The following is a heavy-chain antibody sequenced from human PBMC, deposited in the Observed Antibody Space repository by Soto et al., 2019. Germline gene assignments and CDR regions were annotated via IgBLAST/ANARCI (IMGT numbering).Heavy chain of an antibody. V-gene: IGHV1-69*01. J-gene: IGHJ5*02. CDR2: IIPKFGTT. Sequence: QVQLVQSGAEVKKPGSSVKVSCKASGGTLSTYPINWVRQAPGQGLEYMGGIIPKFGTTNYAQKFRGTVTITADESTSTAYMELNNLRSEDTAVYYCARGDSNITGWYIWFDPWGQGTLVTVSS. D-gene: IGHD6-19*01. CDR1: GGTLSTYP. CDR3: ARGDSNITGWYIWFDP.